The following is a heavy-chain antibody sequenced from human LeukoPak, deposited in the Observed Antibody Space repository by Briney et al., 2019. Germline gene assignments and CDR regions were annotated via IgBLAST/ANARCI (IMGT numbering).Heavy chain of an antibody. V-gene: IGHV4-59*01. J-gene: IGHJ3*02. CDR3: ARGTGKWDAFDI. CDR2: IYYSGST. D-gene: IGHD3/OR15-3a*01. CDR1: GGSISSYY. Sequence: SETLSLTCTVSGGSISSYYWTWIRQPPGKGLEWVGYIYYSGSTNYNPSLKSRVTISADTSKNQFSLKLSSVTAADTAVYYCARGTGKWDAFDIWGQGTMSPSLQ.